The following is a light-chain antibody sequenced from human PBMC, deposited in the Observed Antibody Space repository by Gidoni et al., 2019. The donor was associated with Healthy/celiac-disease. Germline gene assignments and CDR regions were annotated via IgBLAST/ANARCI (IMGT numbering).Light chain of an antibody. CDR1: QSVSSIY. Sequence: EILLTQSPGTLSLSPGERATLSCMASQSVSSIYLAWYQQKPGQAPRLLIYGASSRATGIPDRCSGSGSGTDFTLTISRLEPEDFAVYYCQQYGSSPLTFGGGTKVEIK. J-gene: IGKJ4*01. CDR3: QQYGSSPLT. V-gene: IGKV3-20*01. CDR2: GAS.